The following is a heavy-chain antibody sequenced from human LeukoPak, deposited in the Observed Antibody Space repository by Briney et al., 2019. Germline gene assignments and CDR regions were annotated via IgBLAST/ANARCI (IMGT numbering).Heavy chain of an antibody. CDR3: ASEQWLVLDY. J-gene: IGHJ4*02. D-gene: IGHD6-19*01. CDR2: TSNDGTEK. V-gene: IGHV3-30*03. CDR1: GFTFSNYG. Sequence: GRSLRLSCAASGFTFSNYGMHWVRQAPGKGLEWVAITSNDGTEKYYADSVKGRFTISRDNSKNTLYLQMNSLRAEDTAVYYCASEQWLVLDYWGQGTLVTVSS.